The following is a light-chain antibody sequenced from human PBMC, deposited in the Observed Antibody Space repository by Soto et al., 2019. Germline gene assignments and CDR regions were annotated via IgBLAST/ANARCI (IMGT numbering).Light chain of an antibody. J-gene: IGKJ4*01. Sequence: EIVMTQSPATLSVSPGERATLSCRASQSISSSLAWYQQKPGQAPRLLIYGASTRATGIPARFSGSGSGTEFTLTISSLQSEDFAVYYCQQYGSSPPLTFGGGTKVEIK. CDR2: GAS. CDR3: QQYGSSPPLT. CDR1: QSISSS. V-gene: IGKV3-15*01.